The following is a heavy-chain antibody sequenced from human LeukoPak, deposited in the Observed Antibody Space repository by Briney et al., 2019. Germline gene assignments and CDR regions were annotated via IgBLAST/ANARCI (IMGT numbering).Heavy chain of an antibody. V-gene: IGHV4-39*01. CDR2: IYYSGST. J-gene: IGHJ3*02. CDR1: GGSISSSSYY. D-gene: IGHD6-19*01. Sequence: PSETLSLTCTVSGGSISSSSYYWGWIRQPPGKGLEWIGSIYYSGSTYYNPSLKSRVTISVDTSKNQFSLKLSSVTAADTAVYYCATVADNSGACDIWGEGTMVTVSS. CDR3: ATVADNSGACDI.